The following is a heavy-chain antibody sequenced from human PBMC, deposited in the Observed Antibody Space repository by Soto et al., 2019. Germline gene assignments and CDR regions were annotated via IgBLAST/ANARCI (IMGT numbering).Heavy chain of an antibody. J-gene: IGHJ4*02. D-gene: IGHD3-3*01. CDR3: ARVKSGYGTFDY. V-gene: IGHV1-8*01. CDR1: GYTFTSYD. Sequence: ASVKVSCKTSGYTFTSYDINGVRQATGQGLEWMGWMNPNSGNTGYAQNFQGRVTMTRNTSISTAYMELSSLRSEDTAVYYCARVKSGYGTFDYWGQGTLVTVSS. CDR2: MNPNSGNT.